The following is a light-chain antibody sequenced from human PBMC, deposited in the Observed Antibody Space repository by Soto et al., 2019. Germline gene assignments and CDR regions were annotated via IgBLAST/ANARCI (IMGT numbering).Light chain of an antibody. V-gene: IGKV3-15*01. CDR1: QSVSTN. Sequence: IVMTQSPATLSVSPWERATLSCRACQSVSTNLAWYQQKPGQAPRLLIYGASTRATGIPARFSDSGSETEFTLTISNLQSDDFAIYYCQHYSNWPAITFGGGTKVDIK. J-gene: IGKJ4*01. CDR2: GAS. CDR3: QHYSNWPAIT.